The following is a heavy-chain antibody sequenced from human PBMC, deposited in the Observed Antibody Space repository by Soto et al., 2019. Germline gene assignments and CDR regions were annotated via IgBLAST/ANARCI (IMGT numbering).Heavy chain of an antibody. CDR2: ISGSGGST. J-gene: IGHJ4*02. CDR3: AKVGEGGAYYDILTGYYNGYYFDY. D-gene: IGHD3-9*01. V-gene: IGHV3-23*01. Sequence: GGSLRLSCAASGFTFSSYAMSWVRQAPGKGLEWVSAISGSGGSTYYADSVKGRFTISRDNSKNTLYLQMNSLRAEDTAVYYCAKVGEGGAYYDILTGYYNGYYFDYWGQGTLVTVSS. CDR1: GFTFSSYA.